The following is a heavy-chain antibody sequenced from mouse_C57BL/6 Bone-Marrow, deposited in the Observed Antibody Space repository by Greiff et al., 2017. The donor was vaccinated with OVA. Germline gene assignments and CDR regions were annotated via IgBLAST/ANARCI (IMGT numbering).Heavy chain of an antibody. CDR3: ASYDDYLDY. V-gene: IGHV1-53*01. Sequence: QVQLKQSGTELVKPGASVKLSCKASGYTFTSYWMPWVKQRPGQGLEWIGNLNPSNGGTNYNETFTSKATLTVDKSSSTAEMKLSSLTSEDAAVYDGASYDDYLDYWGQGTTLTVAS. J-gene: IGHJ2*01. CDR1: GYTFTSYW. CDR2: LNPSNGGT. D-gene: IGHD2-12*01.